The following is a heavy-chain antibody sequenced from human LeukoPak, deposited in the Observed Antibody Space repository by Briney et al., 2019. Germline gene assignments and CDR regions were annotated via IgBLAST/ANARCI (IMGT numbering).Heavy chain of an antibody. CDR2: VYYSGSA. V-gene: IGHV4-39*07. CDR1: GVSFSSRRYY. D-gene: IGHD2-2*01. J-gene: IGHJ4*02. CDR3: ARLAVEPTATDHFDL. Sequence: PSETLSLTCAVSGVSFSSRRYYWGWVRQPPGKGLEWIGNVYYSGSAYYKPSLKSRVTISIDTSKNQFSLKLSSVTAADTAIYYCARLAVEPTATDHFDLWGQGTLVTVSS.